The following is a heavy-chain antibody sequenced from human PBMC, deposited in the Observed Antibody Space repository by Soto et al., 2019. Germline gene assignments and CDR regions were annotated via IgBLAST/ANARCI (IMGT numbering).Heavy chain of an antibody. CDR2: IYHSGST. CDR3: ARVDKAMVLSDY. Sequence: SETLSLPCFVSCGSISSGSYSWSWIRQPPGKGLEWIGYIYHSGSTYYNPSLKSRVTISVDRSKNQFSLKLSSVTAAETAAYYSARVDKAMVLSDYRGEGSLFTVS. D-gene: IGHD5-18*01. V-gene: IGHV4-30-2*01. J-gene: IGHJ4*02. CDR1: CGSISSGSYS.